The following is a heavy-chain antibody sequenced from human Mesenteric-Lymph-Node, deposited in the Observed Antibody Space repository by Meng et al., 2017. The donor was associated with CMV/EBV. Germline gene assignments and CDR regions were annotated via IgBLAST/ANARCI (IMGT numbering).Heavy chain of an antibody. V-gene: IGHV4-34*01. J-gene: IGHJ4*02. CDR1: GGSFRGYY. D-gene: IGHD3-9*01. CDR2: INHSGST. CDR3: ARGSSYDILTGYFDY. Sequence: QVQVHQWGPGPLKPSETLSGTCAGYGGSFRGYYWKWIRQSPEKGLEWIGEINHSGSTTYNPSFTSRIIISVDTSTNQISLNMSSVTAADTAVYYCARGSSYDILTGYFDYWGQGALVTVSS.